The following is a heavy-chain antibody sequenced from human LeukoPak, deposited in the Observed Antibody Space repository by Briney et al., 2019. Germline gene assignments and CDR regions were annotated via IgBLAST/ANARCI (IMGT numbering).Heavy chain of an antibody. CDR1: GGSISSGGYY. Sequence: SQTLSFTCTVSGGSISSGGYYWSWIRQHPGKGLEWIGYIYYSGSTYYSPSLKNRVTISVDTSKNQFSLKLSSVTAADTAVYYCARSIAAAGTTTYYYGMDVWGQGTTVTVSS. D-gene: IGHD6-13*01. CDR2: IYYSGST. V-gene: IGHV4-31*03. CDR3: ARSIAAAGTTTYYYGMDV. J-gene: IGHJ6*02.